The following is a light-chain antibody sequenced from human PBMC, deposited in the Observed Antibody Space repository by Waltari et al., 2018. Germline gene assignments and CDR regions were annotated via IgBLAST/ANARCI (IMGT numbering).Light chain of an antibody. CDR3: QQGYNSPAT. Sequence: DIQLTQSPSSLYESVGNRVTVHCRASQHVGTYLNWYQQQPGKAPKLLIYAASSLNTGVPSRFSGSGSGTEFSLTISSLQPEDFATYYCQQGYNSPATFGQGTKLESK. V-gene: IGKV1-39*01. J-gene: IGKJ2*01. CDR2: AAS. CDR1: QHVGTY.